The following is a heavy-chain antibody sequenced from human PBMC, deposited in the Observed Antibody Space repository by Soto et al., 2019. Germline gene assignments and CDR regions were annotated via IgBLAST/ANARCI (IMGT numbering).Heavy chain of an antibody. J-gene: IGHJ4*02. CDR3: ARLVRHDTRIFDY. Sequence: SETLSLTCSVAGGSISPYYWSWIRQPPGKGLEWIGYIYYTGITNYNPSLKSRVTMSVDTSKNQFSLRLSSVTAADTAMYYCARLVRHDTRIFDYWGQGTLVTVSS. CDR1: GGSISPYY. D-gene: IGHD1-1*01. CDR2: IYYTGIT. V-gene: IGHV4-59*08.